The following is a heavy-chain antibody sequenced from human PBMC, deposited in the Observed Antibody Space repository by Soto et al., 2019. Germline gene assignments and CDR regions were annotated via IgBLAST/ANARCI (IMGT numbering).Heavy chain of an antibody. J-gene: IGHJ4*02. Sequence: SVKVSCKASGGTFSSYAISWVRQAPGQGLEWMGGIIPIFGTANYAQKFQGRVTITADESTGTAYMELSSVTAADTAVYYCARSRSGTVTKKRYYFDYWGQGTLVTVTS. D-gene: IGHD4-17*01. CDR1: GGTFSSYA. V-gene: IGHV1-69*13. CDR2: IIPIFGTA. CDR3: ARSRSGTVTKKRYYFDY.